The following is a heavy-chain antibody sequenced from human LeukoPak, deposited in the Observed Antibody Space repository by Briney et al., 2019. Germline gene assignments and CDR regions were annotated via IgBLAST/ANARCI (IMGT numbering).Heavy chain of an antibody. CDR1: GFTFSSYG. V-gene: IGHV3-33*01. J-gene: IGHJ4*02. CDR2: IWYDGSNK. D-gene: IGHD3-10*01. CDR3: ARAAGSYLPDDY. Sequence: PGRSLRLSCAASGFTFSSYGMHWVRQAPGKGLEWVAVIWYDGSNKYYADSVKGRFTISRDNSKNTLYLQMNSLRAEDTAVYYCARAAGSYLPDDYWGQGTLVTVPS.